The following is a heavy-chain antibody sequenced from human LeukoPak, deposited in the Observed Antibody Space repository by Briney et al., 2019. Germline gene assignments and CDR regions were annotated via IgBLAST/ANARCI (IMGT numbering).Heavy chain of an antibody. V-gene: IGHV4-39*07. D-gene: IGHD6-6*01. CDR2: IYHSGST. Sequence: SETLSLTCTVSGGSISSGDYYWSWIRQPPGKGLEWIGEIYHSGSTNYNPSLKSRVTISVDKSKNQFSLKLSSVTAADTAVYYCATWTVAARADDNWGQGTLVTVSS. CDR1: GGSISSGDYY. CDR3: ATWTVAARADDN. J-gene: IGHJ4*02.